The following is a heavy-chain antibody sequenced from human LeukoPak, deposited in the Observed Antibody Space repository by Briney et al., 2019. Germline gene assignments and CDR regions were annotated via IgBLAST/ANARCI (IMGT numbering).Heavy chain of an antibody. Sequence: SYYWGWXRQPPGKGLEWIGSIYYSGSTYYNPSLKSRVTISVDTSKNQFSLKLSSVTAADTAVYYCARRLAPTDILLWFGELLYPDAFDIWGQGTMVTVSS. V-gene: IGHV4-39*01. CDR2: IYYSGST. CDR1: SYY. D-gene: IGHD3-10*01. J-gene: IGHJ3*02. CDR3: ARRLAPTDILLWFGELLYPDAFDI.